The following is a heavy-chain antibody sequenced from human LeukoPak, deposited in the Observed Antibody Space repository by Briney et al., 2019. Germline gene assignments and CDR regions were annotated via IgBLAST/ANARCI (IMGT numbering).Heavy chain of an antibody. CDR1: GFSLSTSGMC. V-gene: IGHV2-70*01. D-gene: IGHD3-3*01. CDR3: ARIAEWSTRGYYFDY. J-gene: IGHJ4*02. CDR2: IDWDDDK. Sequence: SGPALVKPTPTLTLTCTFSGFSLSTSGMCVSWIRQPPGKALEWLALIDWDDDKYYSTSLKTRLTISKDTSKNQVVLTMTNMGPVDTATYYCARIAEWSTRGYYFDYWGQGTLVTVSS.